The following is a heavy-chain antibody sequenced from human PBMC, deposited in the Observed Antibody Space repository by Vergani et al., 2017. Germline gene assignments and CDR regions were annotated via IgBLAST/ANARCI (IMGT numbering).Heavy chain of an antibody. D-gene: IGHD4-17*01. CDR2: IYSGGST. J-gene: IGHJ6*02. V-gene: IGHV3-53*02. CDR1: GFTVSSNY. CDR3: ARDALVDYGDYLYYYYGMDV. Sequence: EVQLVETGGGLIQPGGSLRLSCAASGFTVSSNYMSWVRQAPGKGLEWVSVIYSGGSTYYADSVKGRFTISRDNSKNTLYLQMNSLRAEDTAVYYCARDALVDYGDYLYYYYGMDVWGQGTTVTVSS.